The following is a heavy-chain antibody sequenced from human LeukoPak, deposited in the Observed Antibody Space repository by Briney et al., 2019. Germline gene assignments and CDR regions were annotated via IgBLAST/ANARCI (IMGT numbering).Heavy chain of an antibody. V-gene: IGHV4-34*01. CDR3: ARRRYDYVWGNYRYQYFDY. CDR2: INHSGST. Sequence: SETLSLTCAVYGGSFSGYYWSWIRQAPGKGLEWIGEINHSGSTNYNPSLKSRVTISVDTSKNQFSLKLSSVTAADTAVYYCARRRYDYVWGNYRYQYFDYWGQGTLVTVSS. CDR1: GGSFSGYY. D-gene: IGHD3-16*02. J-gene: IGHJ4*02.